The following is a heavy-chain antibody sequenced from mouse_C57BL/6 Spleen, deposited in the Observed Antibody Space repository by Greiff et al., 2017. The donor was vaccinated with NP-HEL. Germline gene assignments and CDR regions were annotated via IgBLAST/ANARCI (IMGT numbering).Heavy chain of an antibody. J-gene: IGHJ2*01. CDR2: IHPNSGST. Sequence: VQLQQPGAELVKPGASVKLSCKASGYTFTSYWMHWVKQRPGQGLEWIGMIHPNSGSTNYNEKFKGKATLTVDKSSSTAYMQLSSLTSEDSAVYYGALVDYDDDGGDYWGQGTTLTVSS. CDR3: ALVDYDDDGGDY. D-gene: IGHD2-4*01. CDR1: GYTFTSYW. V-gene: IGHV1-64*01.